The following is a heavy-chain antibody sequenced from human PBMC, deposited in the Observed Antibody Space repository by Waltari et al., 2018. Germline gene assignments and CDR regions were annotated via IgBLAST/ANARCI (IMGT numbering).Heavy chain of an antibody. CDR2: IYTSGST. CDR3: ASAPYYYGSGIY. D-gene: IGHD3-10*01. J-gene: IGHJ4*02. Sequence: QVQLQESGPGLVKPSQTLSLTCTVSGGSISSGSYYWSWIRQPAGKGLEWIGRIYTSGSTNYNPSLKSRVTISVDTSKNQFSLKLSSVTAADTAVYYCASAPYYYGSGIYWGQGTLVTVSS. V-gene: IGHV4-61*02. CDR1: GGSISSGSYY.